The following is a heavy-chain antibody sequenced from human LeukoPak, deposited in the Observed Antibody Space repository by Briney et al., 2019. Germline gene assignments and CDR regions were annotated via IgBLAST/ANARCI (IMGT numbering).Heavy chain of an antibody. CDR3: ARVKVGTTYWFDP. CDR1: GFIVNYNY. CDR2: IYSGGST. Sequence: GGSLRLSCAASGFIVNYNYMSWVRQAPGKGLEWVSVIYSGGSTYYADSVKGRFTTSRDNSKNMVYLQMNSLRVEDTAVYYCARVKVGTTYWFDPWGQGTLVTVSS. V-gene: IGHV3-66*01. D-gene: IGHD1-26*01. J-gene: IGHJ5*02.